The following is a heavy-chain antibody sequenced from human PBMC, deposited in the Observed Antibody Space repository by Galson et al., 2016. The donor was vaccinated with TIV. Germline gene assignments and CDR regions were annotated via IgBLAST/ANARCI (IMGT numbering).Heavy chain of an antibody. J-gene: IGHJ4*02. V-gene: IGHV2-70*11. CDR1: GFSLSTSGVC. D-gene: IGHD3-22*01. Sequence: PALVKPTQTLTLACTVCGFSLSTSGVCGGWMGQAPCKALEWLARIDWDDDKNYSPFLKTRLTISKDTSKNQVVLTMTNTDPVDTATYYCARTLFSENDGYWIDYWGQGALVTVSS. CDR3: ARTLFSENDGYWIDY. CDR2: IDWDDDK.